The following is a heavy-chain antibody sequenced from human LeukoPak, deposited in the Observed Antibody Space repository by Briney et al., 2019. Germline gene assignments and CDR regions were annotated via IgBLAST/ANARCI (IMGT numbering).Heavy chain of an antibody. CDR3: ARGFPLDP. Sequence: PSETLSLTCAVSGGSISSGGYSWSWIRQPPGKGPEWIGYIYNGGSTNYNPSLKSRLTISVDTSNNQFSLMLSSVTAADTAVYYCARGFPLDPWGQGTLVTVSS. J-gene: IGHJ5*02. V-gene: IGHV4-61*08. CDR1: GGSISSGGYS. CDR2: IYNGGST. D-gene: IGHD3-10*01.